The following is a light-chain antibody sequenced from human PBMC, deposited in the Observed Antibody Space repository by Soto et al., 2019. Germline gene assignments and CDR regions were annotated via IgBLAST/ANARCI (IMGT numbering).Light chain of an antibody. Sequence: QSVLTQPASVSGSPGQSITISCTGTSSDVGGYNYVSWYQQHPGKAPKVMIYDVSDRPSGVSNRFSGSKSGNTASLTISGLQAEDEADYYCCSYTNSSTLVFGGGTKLTVL. V-gene: IGLV2-14*01. CDR1: SSDVGGYNY. CDR3: CSYTNSSTLV. J-gene: IGLJ2*01. CDR2: DVS.